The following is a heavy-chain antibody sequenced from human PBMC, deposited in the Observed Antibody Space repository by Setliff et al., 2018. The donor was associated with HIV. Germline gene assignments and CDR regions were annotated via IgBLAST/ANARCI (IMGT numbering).Heavy chain of an antibody. V-gene: IGHV4-31*03. Sequence: SETLSLTCIVSGDSISSGAYYWSWIRQHPVKGLEWIGYIFSSGITYYSPSLHSRVTISLDTSKNQFSLNLTSITAADTAVYYCTRDTGGGGFPMDVWGKGTTVTVSS. CDR3: TRDTGGGGFPMDV. D-gene: IGHD2-15*01. CDR1: GDSISSGAYY. J-gene: IGHJ6*03. CDR2: IFSSGIT.